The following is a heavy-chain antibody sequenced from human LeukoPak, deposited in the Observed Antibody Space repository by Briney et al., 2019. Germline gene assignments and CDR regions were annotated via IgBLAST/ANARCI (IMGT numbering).Heavy chain of an antibody. CDR3: ARDYKYAFDN. Sequence: GGSLRLSCAASGFTFSDYSMNWVRQAPGKGLEWISYIGIDSGNTNYADSVKGRFTISGDKAKNSLYLQMNSLRVEDTAVYYCARDYKYAFDNWGQGTLVTVSS. V-gene: IGHV3-48*01. D-gene: IGHD5-24*01. CDR1: GFTFSDYS. CDR2: IGIDSGNT. J-gene: IGHJ4*02.